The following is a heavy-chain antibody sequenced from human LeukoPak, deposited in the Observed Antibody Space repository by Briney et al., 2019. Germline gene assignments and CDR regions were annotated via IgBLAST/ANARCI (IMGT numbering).Heavy chain of an antibody. CDR2: LYTGGIR. CDR1: GFSVTNNY. J-gene: IGHJ4*02. V-gene: IGHV3-53*01. CDR3: TKMFTKDNWYGGPDY. Sequence: GGSLRLSCEASGFSVTNNYMSWFRLAPGKGLEWVSVLYTGGIRYYAGFVRGRFTISRDDSKNTLYLQTNNLRAEDTAIYYCTKMFTKDNWYGGPDYWGQGTLVTVSS. D-gene: IGHD2-8*01.